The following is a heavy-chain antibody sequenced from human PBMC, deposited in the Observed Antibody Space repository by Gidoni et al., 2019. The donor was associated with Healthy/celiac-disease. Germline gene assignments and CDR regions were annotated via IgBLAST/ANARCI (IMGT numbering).Heavy chain of an antibody. CDR1: AFTFSSYG. D-gene: IGHD1-26*01. CDR3: AKCGILDSVTMDY. CDR2: IRYDGSNK. J-gene: IGHJ4*02. Sequence: QVQLVASGGGVVKPGGSLRLSCAASAFTFSSYGMHWVRKAPATGLEGVAFIRYDGSNKYYADSVKGRFTISRDNSKNTLYLQMNSLRAEDTVVYYCAKCGILDSVTMDYWGQGTLVTVSS. V-gene: IGHV3-30*02.